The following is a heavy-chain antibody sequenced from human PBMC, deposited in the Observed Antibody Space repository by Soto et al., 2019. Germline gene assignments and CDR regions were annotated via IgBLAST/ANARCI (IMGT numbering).Heavy chain of an antibody. Sequence: PGGSLRLSCAASGFTFDDYTMHWVRQAPGKGLEWVSLISWDGGSTYYADSVKGRFTISRDNSKNSLYLQMNSLRTEDTALYYCAKDMRTTVTTLDYYGMDVWGQGTTVTVSS. D-gene: IGHD4-4*01. J-gene: IGHJ6*02. CDR3: AKDMRTTVTTLDYYGMDV. V-gene: IGHV3-43*01. CDR2: ISWDGGST. CDR1: GFTFDDYT.